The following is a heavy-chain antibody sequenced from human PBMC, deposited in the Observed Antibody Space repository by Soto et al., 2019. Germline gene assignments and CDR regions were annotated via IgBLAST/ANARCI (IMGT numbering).Heavy chain of an antibody. CDR3: AKDSELYSYGLDYYYGMDV. Sequence: GGSLRLSCAASGFTFSSYGMHWVRQAPGKGLEWVAVISYDGSNKYYADSVKGRFTISRDNSKNTLYLQMNSLRAEDTAVYYCAKDSELYSYGLDYYYGMDVWGQGTTVTVSS. CDR1: GFTFSSYG. V-gene: IGHV3-30*18. D-gene: IGHD5-18*01. CDR2: ISYDGSNK. J-gene: IGHJ6*02.